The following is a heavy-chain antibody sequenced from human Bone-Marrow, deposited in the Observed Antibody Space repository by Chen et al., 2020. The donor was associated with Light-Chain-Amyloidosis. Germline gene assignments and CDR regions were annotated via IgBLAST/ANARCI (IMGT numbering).Heavy chain of an antibody. CDR2: IYHSGST. V-gene: IGHV4-38-2*02. J-gene: IGHJ4*02. CDR1: ASSISRTYY. Sequence: QVQLQESGPGLVKPSETLSLTCAVSASSISRTYYWGWIRQPPGKGLEWIGSIYHSGSTYYNPSLKSRVTISVDTSKNQFSLKLTSVTAADTAVYYCARDQSSGWHDFDYWGQGTLVTVSS. CDR3: ARDQSSGWHDFDY. D-gene: IGHD6-19*01.